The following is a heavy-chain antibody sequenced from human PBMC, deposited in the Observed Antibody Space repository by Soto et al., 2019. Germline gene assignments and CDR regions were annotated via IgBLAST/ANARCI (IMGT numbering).Heavy chain of an antibody. J-gene: IGHJ5*02. V-gene: IGHV4-39*01. D-gene: IGHD3-22*01. Sequence: SETLSLTCTVSGGSIGRGHYYWGWIRQSPEKGLEWIGSIFYSGSTNYNPSLKSRVTIFVDSSKNHFSLNLNSVTAADTAVYYCARHRREEKNRLHHYDTTGYYRYTWFDPGGPGTLVTVSS. CDR3: ARHRREEKNRLHHYDTTGYYRYTWFDP. CDR2: IFYSGST. CDR1: GGSIGRGHYY.